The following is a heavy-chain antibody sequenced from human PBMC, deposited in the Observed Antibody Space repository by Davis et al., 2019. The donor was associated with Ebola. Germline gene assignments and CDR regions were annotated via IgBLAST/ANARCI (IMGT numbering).Heavy chain of an antibody. CDR3: ARTDYDFWSGYYTSNWFDP. V-gene: IGHV4-59*08. Sequence: MPSETLSLTCTVSGGSISSYYWSWIRQPPGKGLEWIGYIYYSGSTNYNPPLKSRVTISVDTSKNQFSPKLSSVTAAETAVYYCARTDYDFWSGYYTSNWFDPWGQGTLVTVSS. CDR2: IYYSGST. D-gene: IGHD3-3*01. J-gene: IGHJ5*02. CDR1: GGSISSYY.